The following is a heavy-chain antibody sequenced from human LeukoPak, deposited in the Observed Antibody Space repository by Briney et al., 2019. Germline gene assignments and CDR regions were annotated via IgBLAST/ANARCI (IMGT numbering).Heavy chain of an antibody. CDR2: ISAYNGNT. V-gene: IGHV1-18*01. J-gene: IGHJ5*02. Sequence: ASVKVSCKASGYTFTSYGISWVRQAPGQGLEWMGWISAYNGNTNYAQNFQGRVTMTTDTSTSTAYMELRSPRSDDTAVYYCARGTDIRSPFDPWGQGTLVTVSS. CDR3: ARGTDIRSPFDP. CDR1: GYTFTSYG. D-gene: IGHD3-9*01.